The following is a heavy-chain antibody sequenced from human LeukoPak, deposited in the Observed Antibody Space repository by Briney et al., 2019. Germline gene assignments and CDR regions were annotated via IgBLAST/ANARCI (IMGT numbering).Heavy chain of an antibody. CDR3: SRESSQSHASDI. CDR2: INTGGST. Sequence: GGSLRLSCAASGFAVNTYYMSWIRQAPGKGLEWVSMINTGGSTRYADSVKGRLTISRDNSKNTVYLQMNSLRADDTALYYCSRESSQSHASDIWGQGTVVTVSS. V-gene: IGHV3-53*01. J-gene: IGHJ3*02. D-gene: IGHD6-19*01. CDR1: GFAVNTYY.